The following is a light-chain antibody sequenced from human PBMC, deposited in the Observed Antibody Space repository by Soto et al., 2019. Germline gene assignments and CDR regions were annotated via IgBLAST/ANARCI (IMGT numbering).Light chain of an antibody. CDR1: GSDIGTYKY. CDR2: DVS. CDR3: SSYTTSTSFY. J-gene: IGLJ1*01. Sequence: SLLTQPSSVSGSPGQGITIYCTGSGSDIGTYKYVSWYQHHPGKAPKLIINDVSNRPSGVSNRFSGSKSGNTASLTISGLQAEDEADYYCSSYTTSTSFYFGSGTKVTVL. V-gene: IGLV2-14*03.